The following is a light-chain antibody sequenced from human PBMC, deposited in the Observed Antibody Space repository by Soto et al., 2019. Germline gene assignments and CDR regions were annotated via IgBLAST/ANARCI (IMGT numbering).Light chain of an antibody. CDR2: GAS. V-gene: IGKV3-15*01. CDR1: ESVNSN. CDR3: QQHNNRPPRT. Sequence: EIVLTQSPGTMSVSPGERVTLSCRASESVNSNLAWYQQQIGQAPRLLIYGASVRATAIPARFSGSGAGTQFTLTIRSMQSEDSAVYYCQQHNNRPPRTFGQGTKGDIK. J-gene: IGKJ1*01.